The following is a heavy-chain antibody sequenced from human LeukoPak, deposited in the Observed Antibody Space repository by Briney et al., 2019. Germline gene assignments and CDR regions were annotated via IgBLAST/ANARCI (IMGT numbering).Heavy chain of an antibody. D-gene: IGHD3-3*01. CDR2: MNPNSGNT. CDR1: GYTFTSYD. Sequence: WASVKVSXKASGYTFTSYDINWVRQATGQGLEWMGWMNPNSGNTGYAQKFQGRVTMTRNTSISTAYMELSSLRSEDTAVYYCARGSWITTFGVVTEYFQHWGQGTLVTVSS. CDR3: ARGSWITTFGVVTEYFQH. V-gene: IGHV1-8*01. J-gene: IGHJ1*01.